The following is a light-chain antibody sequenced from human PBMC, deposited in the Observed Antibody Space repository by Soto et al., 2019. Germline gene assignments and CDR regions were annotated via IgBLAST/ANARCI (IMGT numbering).Light chain of an antibody. V-gene: IGKV1-17*01. CDR2: IAS. CDR1: PDIRND. CDR3: LQHYNSPRT. Sequence: DIQMTQSPSSLSASVGDRFTITCRASPDIRNDLGWYQQKPGKVPKRLIYIASTLQSGVPSRFRGSGSGTEFNITISSLPPEDFETYYCLQHYNSPRTFGQGTKVDIK. J-gene: IGKJ1*01.